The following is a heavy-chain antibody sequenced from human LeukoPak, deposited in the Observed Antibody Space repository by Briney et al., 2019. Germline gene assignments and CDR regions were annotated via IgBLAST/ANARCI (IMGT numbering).Heavy chain of an antibody. J-gene: IGHJ5*02. CDR2: IYHSGTT. CDR1: GGSISSSNL. Sequence: SETLSLTCAVSGGSISSSNLWSWVRQPPGKGLEWIGEIYHSGTTNYNPSLKSRLTISVDKSKNQFSLNLTSVTAADTAVYYCAAGQLSKTVTGLNNWSDPWSQGTLVTVSS. V-gene: IGHV4-4*02. CDR3: AAGQLSKTVTGLNNWSDP. D-gene: IGHD6-19*01.